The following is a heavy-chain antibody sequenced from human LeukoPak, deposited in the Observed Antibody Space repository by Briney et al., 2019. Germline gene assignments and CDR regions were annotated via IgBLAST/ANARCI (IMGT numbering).Heavy chain of an antibody. Sequence: GGSLRLSCAVSAPSFGTYAMSCVRQAPGMGLEWVSCISANGQATYYADSVEGRFTISRDNSKSTLYLQLNSLRAEDTATYYCARDPYNTILYRLAHWGQGTLVTVSS. CDR3: ARDPYNTILYRLAH. D-gene: IGHD3-10*01. J-gene: IGHJ4*02. V-gene: IGHV3-23*01. CDR2: ISANGQAT. CDR1: APSFGTYA.